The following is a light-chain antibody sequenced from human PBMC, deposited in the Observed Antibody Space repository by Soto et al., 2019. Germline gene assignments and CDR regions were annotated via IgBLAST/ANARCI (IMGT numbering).Light chain of an antibody. Sequence: EIVLTQSPGTLSVSPVDRVTLSCMASQSISINLAWYQHKPGQAPRLLIHGASTRATGVPARISGSGSGTEFTLTISSLQSEDFAVYYCQQFRNWPWTFGQGTKVEIK. V-gene: IGKV3D-15*01. CDR2: GAS. J-gene: IGKJ1*01. CDR1: QSISIN. CDR3: QQFRNWPWT.